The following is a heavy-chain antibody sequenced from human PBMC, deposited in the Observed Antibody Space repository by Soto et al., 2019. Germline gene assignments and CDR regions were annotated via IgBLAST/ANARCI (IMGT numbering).Heavy chain of an antibody. CDR3: ARGHGIYVRFDS. CDR1: GGSVYDFY. D-gene: IGHD3-10*02. V-gene: IGHV4-59*02. CDR2: IYNNGRT. J-gene: IGHJ4*02. Sequence: ETLSLTCSVSGGSVYDFYWNWLRQTPGKGLEWIGNIYNNGRTNYNSSLKNRVTISIDTSKNQFSLHLSSVTTADTAMYFCARGHGIYVRFDSWGQGTLVTVSS.